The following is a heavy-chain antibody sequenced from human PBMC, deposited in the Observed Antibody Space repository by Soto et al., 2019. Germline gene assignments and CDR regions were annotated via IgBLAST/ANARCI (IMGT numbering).Heavy chain of an antibody. CDR2: IIPIVGTR. Sequence: QVQLVQSGAEVKKPGSSVKVSCRASGGTFSNYGISWVRQAPGEGLEWMGGIIPIVGTRNHAQKFQGRVTITADKATSTAYMELSSLRSEDTAVYYCARGSGYDNGGAFAIWGQGTMVTVSS. J-gene: IGHJ3*02. V-gene: IGHV1-69*06. D-gene: IGHD3-22*01. CDR3: ARGSGYDNGGAFAI. CDR1: GGTFSNYG.